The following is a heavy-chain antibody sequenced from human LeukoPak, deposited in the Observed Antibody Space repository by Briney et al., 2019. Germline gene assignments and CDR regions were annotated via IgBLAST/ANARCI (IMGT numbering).Heavy chain of an antibody. D-gene: IGHD3-22*01. CDR1: GGSFSGYY. CDR3: ARGNLIYDSREDWFDP. J-gene: IGHJ5*02. CDR2: INHSGST. V-gene: IGHV4-34*01. Sequence: SETLSLTCAVNGGSFSGYYWSWIRQPPGKGLEWIGEINHSGSTNYNPSLKSRVTISVDTSKNQFSLKLSSVTAADTAVYYCARGNLIYDSREDWFDPWGQGTLVIVSS.